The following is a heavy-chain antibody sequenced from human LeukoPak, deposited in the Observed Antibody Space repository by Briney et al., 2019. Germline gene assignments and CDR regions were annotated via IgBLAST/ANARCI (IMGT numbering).Heavy chain of an antibody. CDR3: ARDQIVATINSFDY. CDR1: GFTFSSYG. V-gene: IGHV3-33*01. Sequence: GGSLRLSCAASGFTFSSYGMHWVRQAPGKGLEWVAVIWYDGSNKYYADSVKGRFTISRDNSKNTLYLQMNSLRAEDTAVYYCARDQIVATINSFDYWGQGTLVTVSS. J-gene: IGHJ4*02. CDR2: IWYDGSNK. D-gene: IGHD5-12*01.